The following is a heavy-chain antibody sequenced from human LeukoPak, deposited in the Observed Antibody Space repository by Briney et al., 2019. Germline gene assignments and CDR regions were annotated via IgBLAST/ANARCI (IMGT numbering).Heavy chain of an antibody. CDR2: ISSSSSYI. CDR3: ARDSSSSWNLVAFDI. D-gene: IGHD6-13*01. CDR1: GFTFSSYS. J-gene: IGHJ3*02. Sequence: GGSLRLSCVASGFTFSSYSMNWVRQAPGKGLEWVSSISSSSSYIYYADSVKGRFTISRDNAKNSLYLQMNSLRAEDTAVYYCARDSSSSWNLVAFDIWGQGTMVTVSS. V-gene: IGHV3-21*01.